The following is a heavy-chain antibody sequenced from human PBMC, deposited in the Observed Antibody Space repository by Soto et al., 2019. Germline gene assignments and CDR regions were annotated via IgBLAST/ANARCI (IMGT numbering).Heavy chain of an antibody. CDR3: TKTLHFGYLTDYGMDV. CDR1: GFTFSNAW. J-gene: IGHJ6*02. Sequence: GWSLRLACAASGFTFSNAWMSWVRQAPGKRLEWVGRIKSKTDGGTTDYAAPAKGRFTISRDESQNTLYLQMNSLKTEDTAVYYCTKTLHFGYLTDYGMDVWGQGTTVTVSS. V-gene: IGHV3-15*01. CDR2: IKSKTDGGTT. D-gene: IGHD3-22*01.